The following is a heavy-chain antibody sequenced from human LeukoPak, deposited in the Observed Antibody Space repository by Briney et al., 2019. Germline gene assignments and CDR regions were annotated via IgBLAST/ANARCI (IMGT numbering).Heavy chain of an antibody. CDR3: ATGSTVFWYFDL. CDR2: ISYDGSNK. Sequence: GSLRLSCAASGFTFSSYGMHWVRQAPGKGLEWVAVISYDGSNKYYADSVKGRFTISRDNSKNTLYLQMNSLRAEDTAVYYCATGSTVFWYFDLWGRGTLVTVSS. CDR1: GFTFSSYG. J-gene: IGHJ2*01. V-gene: IGHV3-30*03. D-gene: IGHD4-11*01.